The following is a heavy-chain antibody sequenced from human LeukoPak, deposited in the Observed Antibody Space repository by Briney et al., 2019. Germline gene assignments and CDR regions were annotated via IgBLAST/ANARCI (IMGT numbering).Heavy chain of an antibody. Sequence: ASVKVSCKASGYTFTSYGISWVRQAPGQGLEWMGWISAYNGNTNYAQKLQGRVTMTTDTSTSTAYMELRSLRSDDTAVYYCARYYDFWSGYYWFDPWGQGTWSPSPQ. V-gene: IGHV1-18*01. CDR3: ARYYDFWSGYYWFDP. CDR2: ISAYNGNT. J-gene: IGHJ5*02. CDR1: GYTFTSYG. D-gene: IGHD3-3*01.